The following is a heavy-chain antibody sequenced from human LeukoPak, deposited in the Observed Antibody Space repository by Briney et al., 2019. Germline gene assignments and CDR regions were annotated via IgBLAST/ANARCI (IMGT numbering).Heavy chain of an antibody. CDR3: ATTYGSSGYGY. D-gene: IGHD3-22*01. CDR2: IYYSGST. Sequence: PSETLSLTCTVSGGSVSSSSHYWGWIRQPPGKGLEWFGSIYYSGSTYYNPSLKSRVTISVDTSKNQFSLKLSSVTAADTAVYYCATTYGSSGYGYWGRGTLVTVSS. V-gene: IGHV4-39*07. J-gene: IGHJ4*02. CDR1: GGSVSSSSHY.